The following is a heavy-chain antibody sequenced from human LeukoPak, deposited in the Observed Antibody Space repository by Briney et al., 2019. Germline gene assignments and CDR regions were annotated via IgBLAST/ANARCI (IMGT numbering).Heavy chain of an antibody. CDR1: GFTFSSYS. CDR2: ISSSSSYI. J-gene: IGHJ6*03. V-gene: IGHV3-21*04. D-gene: IGHD3-10*01. CDR3: ARVITMVRGGISVYYYYYMDV. Sequence: GGSLRLSCAASGFTFSSYSMNWVRQAPGKGLEWVSSISSSSSYIYYADSVKGRFTISRDNAKNSPYLQMNSLRAEDTALYHCARVITMVRGGISVYYYYYMDVWGKGTTVTISS.